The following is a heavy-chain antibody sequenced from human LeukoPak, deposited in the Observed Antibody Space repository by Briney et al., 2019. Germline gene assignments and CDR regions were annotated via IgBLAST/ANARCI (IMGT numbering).Heavy chain of an antibody. CDR1: RFTVTSSY. D-gene: IGHD2-2*01. Sequence: GGSLRLSCTASRFTVTSSYMRWVRQAPGKGLDWVSVIYSSDNTYYADSVKGRFTISRDNSKNTLYLQMNSLRAEDTAVYYCATGYCSSTSCPGYYWGQGTLVTVSS. CDR2: IYSSDNT. J-gene: IGHJ4*02. CDR3: ATGYCSSTSCPGYY. V-gene: IGHV3-66*03.